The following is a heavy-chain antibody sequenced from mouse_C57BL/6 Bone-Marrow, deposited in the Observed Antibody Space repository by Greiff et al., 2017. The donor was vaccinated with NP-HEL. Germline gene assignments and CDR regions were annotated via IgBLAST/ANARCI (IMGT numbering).Heavy chain of an antibody. Sequence: VQLQQSGAELARPGASVKLSCKASGYTFTSYGISWVKQRTGQGLEWIGEIYPRSGNTYYNEKFKGKATLTADKSSSTAYMELRSLTSEDSAVYLCERRRAPTYVWYCDYWGQGTTLTVSS. CDR3: ERRRAPTYVWYCDY. CDR1: GYTFTSYG. D-gene: IGHD5-5*01. CDR2: IYPRSGNT. J-gene: IGHJ2*01. V-gene: IGHV1-81*01.